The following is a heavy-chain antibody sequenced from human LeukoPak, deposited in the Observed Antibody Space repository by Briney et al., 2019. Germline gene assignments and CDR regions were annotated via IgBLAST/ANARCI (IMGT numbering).Heavy chain of an antibody. CDR1: GGSISSYY. D-gene: IGHD4-17*01. J-gene: IGHJ4*02. CDR3: ARDPSGAYFDY. Sequence: PSETLSLTCTVSGGSISSYYWSWIRQPPGKGLEWIGYIYYSGSTNYNPSLKSRVTISVDTSRNQFSLNLSSVSAADTAVYYCARDPSGAYFDYWGQGTLVTVSS. CDR2: IYYSGST. V-gene: IGHV4-59*01.